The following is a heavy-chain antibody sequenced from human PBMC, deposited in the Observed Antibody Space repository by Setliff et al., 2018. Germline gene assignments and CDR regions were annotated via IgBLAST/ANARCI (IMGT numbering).Heavy chain of an antibody. J-gene: IGHJ5*02. Sequence: GGSLRLSCAASGLIFGDYAMNWVRQAPGKGLEWVSGISGSGRNTYYADSVKGRFTISRDNSQNTVFLQVNSLRPEDSAVYYCAKEDYSDSSGYYYETPWFDPWGQGTLVTVSS. CDR1: GLIFGDYA. CDR2: ISGSGRNT. D-gene: IGHD3-22*01. V-gene: IGHV3-23*01. CDR3: AKEDYSDSSGYYYETPWFDP.